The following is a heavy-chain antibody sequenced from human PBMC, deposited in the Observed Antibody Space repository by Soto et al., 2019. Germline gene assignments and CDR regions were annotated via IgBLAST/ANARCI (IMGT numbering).Heavy chain of an antibody. D-gene: IGHD4-17*01. Sequence: QVQLQESGPGLVKPSETLSLTCTVSGGSISSYYWSWIRQPPGKGLEWIGYIYYSGSTNYNPSLKSRVTTSVDTSNNQFSLKLTSVTAADTAVYYCARGYGDYVLDYWGQGTLVTVSS. CDR3: ARGYGDYVLDY. CDR1: GGSISSYY. V-gene: IGHV4-59*08. J-gene: IGHJ4*02. CDR2: IYYSGST.